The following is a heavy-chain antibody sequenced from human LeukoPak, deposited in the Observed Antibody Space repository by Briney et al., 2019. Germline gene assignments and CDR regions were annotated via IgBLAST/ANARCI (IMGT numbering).Heavy chain of an antibody. CDR2: IGTAGDT. CDR1: GFTFSSYD. D-gene: IGHD3-10*01. V-gene: IGHV3-13*04. Sequence: PGGSLRLSCAASGFTFSSYDMHWVRQATGKGLEWVSAIGTAGDTYYPGSVKGRFTISRENAKNSLYLQMNSLRAGDTAVYYCARVRDYYGSGTDYGMDVWGRGTTVTVSS. CDR3: ARVRDYYGSGTDYGMDV. J-gene: IGHJ6*02.